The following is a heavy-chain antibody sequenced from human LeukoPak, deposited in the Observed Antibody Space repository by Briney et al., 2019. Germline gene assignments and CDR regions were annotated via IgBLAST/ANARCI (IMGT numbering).Heavy chain of an antibody. Sequence: SETLSLTCTVSGASISSYYWSWIRQPAGEGLEWIGRIYTSGSTNYNPSLKSRVTMSVDTSKNQFSLKLISVTAADTAMYYCARVDYNSRGSFYDSWFDPWGRGTLVTVSS. CDR1: GASISSYY. V-gene: IGHV4-4*07. CDR2: IYTSGST. D-gene: IGHD3-22*01. J-gene: IGHJ5*02. CDR3: ARVDYNSRGSFYDSWFDP.